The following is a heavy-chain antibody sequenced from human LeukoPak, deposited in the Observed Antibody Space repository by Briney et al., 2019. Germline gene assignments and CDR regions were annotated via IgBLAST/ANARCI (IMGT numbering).Heavy chain of an antibody. V-gene: IGHV4-59*08. CDR3: ARHYYDSSGYFDAFDI. CDR1: GASISSYY. Sequence: SETLSLTCTVSGASISSYYWCWIRQPPGKGLEYIGYIHYSGSTNYNPSLKSRVTISVDTSKNQFSLKLSSVTAADTAVYYCARHYYDSSGYFDAFDIWGQGTMVTVSS. J-gene: IGHJ3*02. CDR2: IHYSGST. D-gene: IGHD3-22*01.